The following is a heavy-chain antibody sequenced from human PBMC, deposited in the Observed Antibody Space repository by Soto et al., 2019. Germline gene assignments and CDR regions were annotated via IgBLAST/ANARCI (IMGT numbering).Heavy chain of an antibody. J-gene: IGHJ4*02. CDR1: GGTFSTYT. CDR3: ARGGPDLATIGSFDY. Sequence: QVQLVQSGTEVKKPGSSVKVSCKASGGTFSTYTMTWVRQAPGQGLEWMGGIIPLFGTANYAQKFQGRVTITADESTSTVYMDLSSLRSDDTAVYYCARGGPDLATIGSFDYWGQGTLVNVSS. V-gene: IGHV1-69*01. CDR2: IIPLFGTA. D-gene: IGHD5-12*01.